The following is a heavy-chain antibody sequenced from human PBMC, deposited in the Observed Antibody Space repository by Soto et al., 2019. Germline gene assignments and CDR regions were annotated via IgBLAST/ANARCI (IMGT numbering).Heavy chain of an antibody. V-gene: IGHV3-53*01. CDR3: ARDGGHCSSTSCYDY. J-gene: IGHJ4*02. D-gene: IGHD2-2*01. CDR2: IYSGGST. Sequence: GGSLRLSCAASGFTVSSNYMSWVRQAPGKGLEWVSVIYSGGSTYYADSVKGRFTISRDNSKNTLYLQMNSLRAEDTAVYYCARDGGHCSSTSCYDYWGQGTLVTVSS. CDR1: GFTVSSNY.